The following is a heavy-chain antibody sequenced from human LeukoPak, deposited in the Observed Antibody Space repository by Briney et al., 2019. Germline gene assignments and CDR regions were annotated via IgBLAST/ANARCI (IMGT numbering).Heavy chain of an antibody. J-gene: IGHJ6*02. Sequence: GGSLRLSCAASGFTFSSYDMHWVRQAPGKGLEWVAVISYDGSTQFYADSVKGRFTISRDNSKNTLYLQMSSLRAEDAAAYYCVRDGPGGIEARKRYYGMDVWGQGTTVSVSS. CDR3: VRDGPGGIEARKRYYGMDV. CDR2: ISYDGSTQ. CDR1: GFTFSSYD. D-gene: IGHD6-6*01. V-gene: IGHV3-30*03.